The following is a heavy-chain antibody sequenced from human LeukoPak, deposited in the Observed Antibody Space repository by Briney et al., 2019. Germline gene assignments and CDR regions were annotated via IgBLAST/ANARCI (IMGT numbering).Heavy chain of an antibody. V-gene: IGHV3-21*01. CDR1: GFTFSSYS. CDR2: ISSSSSYI. Sequence: GGSLRLSCAASGFTFSSYSMNWVRQAPGKGLEWVSSISSSSSYIYYADSVKGRFTISRDNAKNSLYLQMNSLRAEDTAVYYCARDSASYYNPYYYYYYGMDVWGQGTTVTVSS. J-gene: IGHJ6*02. D-gene: IGHD3-10*01. CDR3: ARDSASYYNPYYYYYYGMDV.